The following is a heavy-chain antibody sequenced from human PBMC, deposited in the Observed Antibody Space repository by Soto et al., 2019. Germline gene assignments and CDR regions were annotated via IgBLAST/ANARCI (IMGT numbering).Heavy chain of an antibody. Sequence: PSETLSLTCTVAGGSISSNYWSWIRQPPGKGLDWICYFHYGGSTHSNPSLMSRIIISLDASKYQFFLKLNSVTAADTAVYYCASRMYGSNAYFDTWGQGALVTVSS. CDR1: GGSISSNY. CDR2: FHYGGST. D-gene: IGHD4-17*01. V-gene: IGHV4-59*08. CDR3: ASRMYGSNAYFDT. J-gene: IGHJ4*02.